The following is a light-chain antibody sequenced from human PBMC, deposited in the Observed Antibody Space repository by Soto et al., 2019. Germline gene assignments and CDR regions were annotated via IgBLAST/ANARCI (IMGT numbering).Light chain of an antibody. CDR1: QDISRF. Sequence: DVPMPQSPSAMSASVGDRVTIACRASQDISRFVAWFQHKPGRAPERLIYETSNLQPGVPSRFSGSGSGTEFTLAISGLQPEDFATYYCLQHNTYPYTFGQGTKLEVK. V-gene: IGKV1-17*03. CDR3: LQHNTYPYT. CDR2: ETS. J-gene: IGKJ2*01.